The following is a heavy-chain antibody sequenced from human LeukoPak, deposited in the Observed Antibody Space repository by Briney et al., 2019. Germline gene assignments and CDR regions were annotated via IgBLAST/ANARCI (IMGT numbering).Heavy chain of an antibody. V-gene: IGHV4-61*02. CDR2: IYTSGST. J-gene: IGHJ5*02. Sequence: SETLSLTCTVSGGSISSGSYYWSWIRQPAGKGLEWIGRIYTSGSTNYNPSLKSRVTISVDTSKNQFSLKLSSVTAADTAVYYCARYWGESWFDPWGQGTLVTVSS. CDR1: GGSISSGSYY. D-gene: IGHD7-27*01. CDR3: ARYWGESWFDP.